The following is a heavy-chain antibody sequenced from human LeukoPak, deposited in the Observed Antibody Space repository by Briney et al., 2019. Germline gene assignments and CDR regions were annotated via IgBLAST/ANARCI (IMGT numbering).Heavy chain of an antibody. V-gene: IGHV3-23*01. J-gene: IGHJ4*02. CDR3: AKHYYDSSGYYNYFDY. CDR2: ISGSGGST. CDR1: GFTFSSYA. D-gene: IGHD3-22*01. Sequence: GGSLGLSCAASGFTFSSYAMSWVRQAPGKGLEWVSAISGSGGSTYYADSVKGRFTISRDNSKNTLYLQMNSLRAEDTAVYYCAKHYYDSSGYYNYFDYWGQGTLVTVSS.